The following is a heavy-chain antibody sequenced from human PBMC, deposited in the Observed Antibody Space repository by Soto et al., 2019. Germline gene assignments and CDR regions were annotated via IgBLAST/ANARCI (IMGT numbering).Heavy chain of an antibody. CDR2: ISWKDDK. J-gene: IGHJ4*02. CDR3: AHRNSGTFYRSYFDS. V-gene: IGHV2-5*01. CDR1: GFSLSTSGAG. D-gene: IGHD2-15*01. Sequence: QITLEESGPTLVKPTQTLTLTCTFSGFSLSTSGAGVGWIRQPAGKALEWLALISWKDDKRYNPGLKSRLSSTKAAAQGQVVLSMSNVDPVETATYFTAHRNSGTFYRSYFDSWGKANLVTV.